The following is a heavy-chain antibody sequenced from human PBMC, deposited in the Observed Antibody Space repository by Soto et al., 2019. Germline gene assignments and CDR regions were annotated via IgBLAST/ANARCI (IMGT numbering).Heavy chain of an antibody. CDR1: GFTFSSYA. V-gene: IGHV3-30-3*01. J-gene: IGHJ6*02. Sequence: HPGGSLRLSCAASGFTFSSYAMHWVRQAPGTGLEWVAVISYDGSNKYYADSVKGRFTISRDNSKNTLYLQMNSLRAEDTAVYYCARGTAAGTLLYYYYYYGMDVWGQGTTVTVSS. CDR2: ISYDGSNK. CDR3: ARGTAAGTLLYYYYYYGMDV. D-gene: IGHD6-13*01.